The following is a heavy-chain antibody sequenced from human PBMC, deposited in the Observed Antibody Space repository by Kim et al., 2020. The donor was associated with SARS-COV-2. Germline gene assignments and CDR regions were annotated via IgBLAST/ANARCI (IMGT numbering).Heavy chain of an antibody. CDR3: ARNYDISGSMDV. CDR2: ISSSSSYI. CDR1: GFTFSSYS. J-gene: IGHJ6*02. V-gene: IGHV3-21*01. D-gene: IGHD3-9*01. Sequence: GGSLRLSCAASGFTFSSYSMNWVRQAPGKGLEWVSSISSSSSYIYYADSVKGRFTISRDNAKNSLYLQMNSLRAEDTAVYYCARNYDISGSMDVWGQGTTVTVSS.